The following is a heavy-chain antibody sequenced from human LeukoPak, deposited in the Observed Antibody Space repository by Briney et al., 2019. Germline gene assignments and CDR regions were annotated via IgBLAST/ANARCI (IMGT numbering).Heavy chain of an antibody. J-gene: IGHJ6*03. CDR1: GGSFSGYY. CDR3: ARGYYGSGSHCCHMDV. Sequence: PSETLSLTCAVYGGSFSGYYRSWIRQPPGKGLEWIGEINHSGSTNYNPSLKSRVSISADTSKNQFSLKLSSVTAADTAVYYCARGYYGSGSHCCHMDVWGKGTTITVS. V-gene: IGHV4-34*01. CDR2: INHSGST. D-gene: IGHD3-10*01.